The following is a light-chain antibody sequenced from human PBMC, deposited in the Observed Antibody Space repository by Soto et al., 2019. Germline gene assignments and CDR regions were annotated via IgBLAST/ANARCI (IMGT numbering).Light chain of an antibody. V-gene: IGKV3D-20*01. CDR2: DAS. J-gene: IGKJ4*01. CDR1: QRLSISY. CDR3: QQYDSSPFS. Sequence: EIILAQPPATVSLSQEGMAPFSCVASQRLSISYLAWYQQKPGLAPRLLIYDASSRAAGIPDRFSGSGSGTDFTLTITRLEPEDFAVYYCQQYDSSPFSFGAGTKVDIK.